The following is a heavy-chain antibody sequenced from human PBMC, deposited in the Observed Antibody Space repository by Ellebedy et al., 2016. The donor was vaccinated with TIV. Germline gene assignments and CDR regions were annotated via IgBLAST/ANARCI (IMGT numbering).Heavy chain of an antibody. CDR3: ARDQGRTAIDP. CDR2: ISTISSYI. J-gene: IGHJ5*02. CDR1: GFTFSSYS. V-gene: IGHV3-21*01. D-gene: IGHD2-8*02. Sequence: GESLKISXAASGFTFSSYSMYWVRQAPGKGLEWVSSISTISSYIYYADSVKGRFTISRDNAKNSLYLQMNSLRAEDTAVYYCARDQGRTAIDPWGQGTLVTVSS.